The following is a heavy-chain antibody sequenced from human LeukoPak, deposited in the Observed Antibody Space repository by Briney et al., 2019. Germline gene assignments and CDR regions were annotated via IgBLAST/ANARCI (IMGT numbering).Heavy chain of an antibody. CDR1: GGSISSXX. CDR3: ARRGIAAAGTFDY. J-gene: IGHJ4*02. CDR2: IYYSGST. Sequence: SETLSLTCTVSGGSISSXXXXXXXXXXXXXXXXIGYIYYSGSTNYNPSLKSRVTISVDTSKNQFSLKLSSVTAADTAVYYCARRGIAAAGTFDYWGQGTLVTVSS. V-gene: IGHV4-59*08. D-gene: IGHD6-13*01.